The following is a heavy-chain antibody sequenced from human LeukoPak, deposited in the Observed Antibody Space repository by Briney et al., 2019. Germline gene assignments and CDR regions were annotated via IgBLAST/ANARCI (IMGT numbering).Heavy chain of an antibody. CDR1: GYTFTSYG. V-gene: IGHV1-8*02. CDR2: MNPNSGNT. Sequence: VASVKVSCKASGYTFTSYGISWVRQATGQGLEWMGWMNPNSGNTGYAQKFQGRVTMTRNTSTSTAYMELSSLRSEDTAVYYCATSPGGGWYGEQALGAFDIWGQGTMVTVSS. D-gene: IGHD6-19*01. J-gene: IGHJ3*02. CDR3: ATSPGGGWYGEQALGAFDI.